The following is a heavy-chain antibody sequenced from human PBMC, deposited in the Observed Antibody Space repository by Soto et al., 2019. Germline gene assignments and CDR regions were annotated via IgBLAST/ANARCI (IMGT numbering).Heavy chain of an antibody. CDR1: GFTFSSYS. CDR2: ISSSSSYI. V-gene: IGHV3-21*01. D-gene: IGHD5-12*01. J-gene: IGHJ4*02. CDR3: AKEYSGYDIDYFGY. Sequence: GGSLRLSCAASGFTFSSYSMNWVRQAPGKGLEWVSSISSSSSYIYYADSVKGRFTISRDNAKNSLYLQMNSLRAEDTAVYYCAKEYSGYDIDYFGYWGQGTLVTVSS.